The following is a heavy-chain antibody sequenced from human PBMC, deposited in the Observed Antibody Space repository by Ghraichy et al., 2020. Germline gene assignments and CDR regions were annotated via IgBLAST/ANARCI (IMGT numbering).Heavy chain of an antibody. CDR3: AKDQGRGGAILVHATPYYYFYGMDA. V-gene: IGHV3-23*01. CDR1: GFTFSSYA. Sequence: GGSLRLSCAASGFTFSSYAMSWVRQAPGKGLEWVSSITSSGGNTYYADSVKGRFTISGDSSKNTLYLQMNGLRAEDTAVYYCAKDQGRGGAILVHATPYYYFYGMDAWGQVTTVTVSS. CDR2: ITSSGGNT. J-gene: IGHJ6*02. D-gene: IGHD2-15*01.